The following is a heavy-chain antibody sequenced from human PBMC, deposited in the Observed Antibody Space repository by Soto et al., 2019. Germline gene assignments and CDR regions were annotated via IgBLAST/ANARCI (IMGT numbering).Heavy chain of an antibody. J-gene: IGHJ4*02. V-gene: IGHV4-31*03. Sequence: QVQLQESGPGLVKPSQTLSLTCTVSGGYISSGGYYWSWIRQHPGKGLEWIGYIYYSGSTYYNPSLKRRVTISLDTSKNQFSLKLSSVTAADTAVYYCAREGGIVGATAADYWGQGTLVTASS. D-gene: IGHD1-26*01. CDR2: IYYSGST. CDR3: AREGGIVGATAADY. CDR1: GGYISSGGYY.